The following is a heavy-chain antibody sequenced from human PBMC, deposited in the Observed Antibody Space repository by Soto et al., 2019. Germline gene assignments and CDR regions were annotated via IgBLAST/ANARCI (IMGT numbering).Heavy chain of an antibody. V-gene: IGHV1-69*02. D-gene: IGHD4-17*01. CDR3: AGLTTEVHTLYYFDY. CDR1: GGTFSSYT. J-gene: IGHJ4*02. CDR2: IIPILGIA. Sequence: ASVKVSCKASGGTFSSYTISWVRQAPGQGLEWMGRIIPILGIANYAQKFQGRVTITADKSTSTAYMELSSLRSEDTAVYYCAGLTTEVHTLYYFDYCGQRSLVSVSS.